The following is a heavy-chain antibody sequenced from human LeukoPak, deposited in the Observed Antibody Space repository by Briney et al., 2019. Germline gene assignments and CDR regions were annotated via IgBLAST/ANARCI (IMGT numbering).Heavy chain of an antibody. V-gene: IGHV1-2*02. J-gene: IGHJ4*02. D-gene: IGHD3-10*01. CDR2: INPNSGGT. Sequence: GASVKVSCKASGYTLTGYYMHWVRQAPGQGLEWMGWINPNSGGTNYAQKFQGRVTMTRDTSISTAYMELSRLRSDDTAVYYCARDSTMVRGVIMPYWGQGTLVTVSS. CDR3: ARDSTMVRGVIMPY. CDR1: GYTLTGYY.